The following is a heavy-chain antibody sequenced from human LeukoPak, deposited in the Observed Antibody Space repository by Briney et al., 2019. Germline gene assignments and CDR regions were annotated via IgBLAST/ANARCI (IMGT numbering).Heavy chain of an antibody. CDR2: ISYDGSDK. Sequence: PGGSLRLSCAASGFTFSSYGSHWVRQAPGKGLEWVAVISYDGSDKYYADSVKGRFTISRDNSKNTLYLQMNSLRAEDTAVYYCAKDARIYYYDSSGYYEGSYYFDYWGQGTLVTVSS. CDR3: AKDARIYYYDSSGYYEGSYYFDY. CDR1: GFTFSSYG. V-gene: IGHV3-30*18. J-gene: IGHJ4*02. D-gene: IGHD3-22*01.